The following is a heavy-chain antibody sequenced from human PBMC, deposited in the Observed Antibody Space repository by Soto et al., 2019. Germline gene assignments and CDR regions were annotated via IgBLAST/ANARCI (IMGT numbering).Heavy chain of an antibody. J-gene: IGHJ5*02. CDR2: IFYLGSS. CDR1: GDSIIISDFY. V-gene: IGHV4-39*01. D-gene: IGHD3-3*02. CDR3: ARHSLALRKNNWFDP. Sequence: SETLSLTCTVSGDSIIISDFYWGWVRQPPGKGLESIGSIFYLGSSYYNPSLKSRVTMSVDTSKNQFSLRLRSVTAADTALYFCARHSLALRKNNWFDPWGQGIMVTVSS.